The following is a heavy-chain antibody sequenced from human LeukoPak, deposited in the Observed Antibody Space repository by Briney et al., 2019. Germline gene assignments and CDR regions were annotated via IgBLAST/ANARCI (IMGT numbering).Heavy chain of an antibody. CDR2: IYSGGST. J-gene: IGHJ4*02. V-gene: IGHV3-66*02. D-gene: IGHD2-2*01. CDR1: GFTVSSNY. CDR3: ARGSAMKGTCFDY. Sequence: GGSLRLSCAASGFTVSSNYMSWVRQAPGKGLEWVSVIYSGGSTYYADSVKGRFTISRDNSKDTLYLQMNSLRAEDTAVYYCARGSAMKGTCFDYWGQGTLVTVSS.